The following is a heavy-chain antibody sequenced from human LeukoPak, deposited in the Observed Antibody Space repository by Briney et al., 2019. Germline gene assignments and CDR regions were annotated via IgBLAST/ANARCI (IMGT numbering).Heavy chain of an antibody. Sequence: ASVKVSCKASGYTFTSYYMHWVRQAPGQGLEWMGIINSSGGSTSYAQKFQGRVTMTRDTSTSTVYMELSSLRSEDTAVYYCARDSGFQPPTYYYDSSGSDYWGQGTLVTVSS. D-gene: IGHD3-22*01. J-gene: IGHJ4*02. CDR1: GYTFTSYY. CDR3: ARDSGFQPPTYYYDSSGSDY. V-gene: IGHV1-46*01. CDR2: INSSGGST.